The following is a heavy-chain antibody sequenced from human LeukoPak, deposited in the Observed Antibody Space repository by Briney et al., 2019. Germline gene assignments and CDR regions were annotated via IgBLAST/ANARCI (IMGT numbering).Heavy chain of an antibody. J-gene: IGHJ4*02. CDR3: ARDRSRWDTAMVLFDY. Sequence: GGSLRLSCAASDFSFITYAMSWVRQAPGKGLEWVSTISGGGDATYYADSVKGRFTISRDNAKNSLYLQMNSLRAEDTAVYYCARDRSRWDTAMVLFDYWGQGTLVTVSS. CDR1: DFSFITYA. D-gene: IGHD5-18*01. CDR2: ISGGGDAT. V-gene: IGHV3-23*01.